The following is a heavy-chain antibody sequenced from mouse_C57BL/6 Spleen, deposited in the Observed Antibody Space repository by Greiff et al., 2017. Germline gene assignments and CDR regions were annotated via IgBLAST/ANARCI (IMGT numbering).Heavy chain of an antibody. D-gene: IGHD1-1*01. CDR1: GYTFTDHT. Sequence: VQLQQSDAELVKPGASVKISCKVSGYTFTDHTIHWMKQRPEQGLEWIGYIYHRDGSTKYNEKFKGKATLTADKSSSTAYMQLNSLTSEDSAFYFCARHYGSSYWYFDVWGTGTTVTVSS. CDR3: ARHYGSSYWYFDV. V-gene: IGHV1-78*01. CDR2: IYHRDGST. J-gene: IGHJ1*03.